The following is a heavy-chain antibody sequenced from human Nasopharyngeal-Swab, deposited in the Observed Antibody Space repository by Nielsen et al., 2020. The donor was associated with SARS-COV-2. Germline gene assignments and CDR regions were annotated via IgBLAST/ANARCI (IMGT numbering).Heavy chain of an antibody. CDR3: ARGHYGLDV. CDR2: IHTSGTYT. CDR1: GFSFSGFY. J-gene: IGHJ6*02. V-gene: IGHV3-11*06. Sequence: GGSLRLSCAASGFSFSGFYMSWIRQAPGKGLEWVSYIHTSGTYTDYADSVKGRFTISRDNAKNSLYLQMNTLRTEDTAVYYCARGHYGLDVWGQGTTVTVSS.